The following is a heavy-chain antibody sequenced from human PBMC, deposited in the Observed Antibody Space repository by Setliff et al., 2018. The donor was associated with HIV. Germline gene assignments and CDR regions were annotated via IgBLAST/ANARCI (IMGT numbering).Heavy chain of an antibody. Sequence: LSLTCTVSGDSISSYYWTWIRQPPGKGLEWIGYIFISGITNYNPSLKSRVTISVDSSKNQFSLHLSSVTAADAAVYYCARGMIWGAYYYYMDVWGTGTTVTVSS. CDR1: GDSISSYY. D-gene: IGHD3-16*01. CDR3: ARGMIWGAYYYYMDV. J-gene: IGHJ6*03. V-gene: IGHV4-4*08. CDR2: IFISGIT.